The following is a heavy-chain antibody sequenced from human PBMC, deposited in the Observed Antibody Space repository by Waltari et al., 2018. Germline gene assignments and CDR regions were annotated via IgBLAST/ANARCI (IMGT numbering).Heavy chain of an antibody. V-gene: IGHV1-3*01. CDR3: ARDPPHYDFWSGSPDY. Sequence: QVQLVQSGAEVKKPGASVKGSCKASGYTFTSYAMHWVRQAPGQRLEWMGWINAGNGNTKYSQKFQGRVTITRDTSASTAYMELSSLRSEDTAVYYCARDPPHYDFWSGSPDYWGQGTLVTVSS. J-gene: IGHJ4*02. CDR2: INAGNGNT. CDR1: GYTFTSYA. D-gene: IGHD3-3*01.